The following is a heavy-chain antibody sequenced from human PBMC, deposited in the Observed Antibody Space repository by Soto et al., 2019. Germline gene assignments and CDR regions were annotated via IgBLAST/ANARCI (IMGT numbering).Heavy chain of an antibody. J-gene: IGHJ6*02. Sequence: GGSLRLSCAASGFTFSSYAMRWVRQSPGKGLEWLAVISYDGATQYYGDTVKGRFTISRDNSKNTLFLHMGRLRAEDTAMYYCATKARVTNYLYYGMDVWGLGTTVTVSS. D-gene: IGHD2-21*02. CDR3: ATKARVTNYLYYGMDV. V-gene: IGHV3-30*15. CDR2: ISYDGATQ. CDR1: GFTFSSYA.